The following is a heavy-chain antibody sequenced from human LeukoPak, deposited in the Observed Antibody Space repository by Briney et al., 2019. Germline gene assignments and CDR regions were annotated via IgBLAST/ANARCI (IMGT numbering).Heavy chain of an antibody. Sequence: GGSLRLSCAASGFTFSSYGMHWVCQAPGKGLEWVAVIWYDGSNKYYADSVKGRFTISRDNSKNTLYLQMNSLRAEDTAVYYCARETHSGGSPIDYWGQGTLVTVSS. D-gene: IGHD2-15*01. V-gene: IGHV3-33*01. J-gene: IGHJ4*02. CDR2: IWYDGSNK. CDR3: ARETHSGGSPIDY. CDR1: GFTFSSYG.